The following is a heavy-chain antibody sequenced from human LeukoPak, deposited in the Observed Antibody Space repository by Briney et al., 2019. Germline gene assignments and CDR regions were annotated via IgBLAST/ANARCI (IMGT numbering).Heavy chain of an antibody. CDR3: TRDLNGDYGFAFDI. CDR2: IRSKAYGGTT. J-gene: IGHJ3*02. D-gene: IGHD4-17*01. CDR1: GFTVGDYA. Sequence: GGSLRLSCTASGFTVGDYAMSWFRQAPGKGLEWVGFIRSKAYGGTTEYAASVKGRFTISRDDSKSIAYLQMNSLKTEDTAVYYCTRDLNGDYGFAFDIWGKGTMVTVSS. V-gene: IGHV3-49*03.